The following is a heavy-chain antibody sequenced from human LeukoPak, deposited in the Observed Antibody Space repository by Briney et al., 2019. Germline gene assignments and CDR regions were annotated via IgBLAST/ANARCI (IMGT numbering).Heavy chain of an antibody. V-gene: IGHV4-39*07. J-gene: IGHJ6*03. D-gene: IGHD2-2*01. CDR2: IYYSGST. CDR1: GGSISSSSYY. CDR3: ARVGRHCSSTSCGGYYYYYMDV. Sequence: SETLSLTCTVSGGSISSSSYYWGWIRQPPGKGLEWIGSIYYSGSTYYNPSLKSRVTISVDTSKNQFSLKLSSVTAADTAVYYCARVGRHCSSTSCGGYYYYYMDVWGKGTTVTVSS.